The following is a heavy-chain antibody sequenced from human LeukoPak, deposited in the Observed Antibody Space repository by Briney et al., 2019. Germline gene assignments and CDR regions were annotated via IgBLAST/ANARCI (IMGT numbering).Heavy chain of an antibody. J-gene: IGHJ3*02. CDR3: ASVSRDLRAFDI. CDR1: GFTVSSNY. Sequence: GGSLRLSCAASGFTVSSNYMSWVRQAPGKGLEWVSVTYSGGSTYYADSVKGRFTISRDNSKNTLYLQMNSLRAEDTAVYYCASVSRDLRAFDIWGQGTMVTVSS. V-gene: IGHV3-66*01. CDR2: TYSGGST.